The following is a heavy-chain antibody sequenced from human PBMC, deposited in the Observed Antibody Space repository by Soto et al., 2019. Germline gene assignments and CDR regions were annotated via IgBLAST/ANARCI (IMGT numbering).Heavy chain of an antibody. V-gene: IGHV1-69*08. CDR2: IIPIFGVT. CDR3: VRDWESTTQTWGFGDS. Sequence: QVQLVQSGAEVKKPGSSVKVSCKASGGTFSSYTITWVRQAPGQGLEWLGRIIPIFGVTNYAQKFQDRVTITADRSTTTAYMELRRLRSEHTAVYYCVRDWESTTQTWGFGDSWGQGTLVTVSS. CDR1: GGTFSSYT. D-gene: IGHD1-1*01. J-gene: IGHJ4*02.